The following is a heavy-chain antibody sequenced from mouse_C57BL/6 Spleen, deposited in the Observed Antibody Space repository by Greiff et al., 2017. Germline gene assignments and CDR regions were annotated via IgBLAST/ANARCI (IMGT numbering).Heavy chain of an antibody. D-gene: IGHD4-1*01. V-gene: IGHV1-64*01. J-gene: IGHJ3*01. Sequence: VQLQQPGAELVKPGASVKLSCKASGYTFTSYWMHWVKQRPGQGLEWIGMIHPNSGSTNYNEKCKCKATLTVDKSSSTAYMQLSSLTSEDSAVYYGATDWGFAYWGQGTLVTVSA. CDR3: ATDWGFAY. CDR2: IHPNSGST. CDR1: GYTFTSYW.